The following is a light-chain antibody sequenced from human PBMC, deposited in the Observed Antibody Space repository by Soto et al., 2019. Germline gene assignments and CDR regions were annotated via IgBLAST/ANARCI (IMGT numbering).Light chain of an antibody. CDR1: SGHSSYA. CDR2: LNSDGSH. CDR3: QTWDTGIQV. Sequence: QLVLTQSPSASASLGASVKLTCTLSSGHSSYAIAWHQQQPEKGPRYLMKLNSDGSHSKGDGIPDRFSGSSSGAERYLTISSLQSADEADYYCQTWDTGIQVFGGGTKLTV. V-gene: IGLV4-69*01. J-gene: IGLJ3*02.